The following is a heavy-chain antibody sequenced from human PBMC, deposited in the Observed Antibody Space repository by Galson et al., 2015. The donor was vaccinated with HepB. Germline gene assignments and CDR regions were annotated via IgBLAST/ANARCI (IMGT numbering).Heavy chain of an antibody. CDR2: ISSSGSTI. CDR1: GFTFSSYE. J-gene: IGHJ4*02. CDR3: ARLLLADYYDSSGYDY. D-gene: IGHD3-22*01. Sequence: SLRLSCAASGFTFSSYEMNWVRQAPGKGLEWVSYISSSGSTIYYADSVKGRFTISRDNAKNSLYLQMNSLRAEDTAVYYCARLLLADYYDSSGYDYWGQGTLVTVSS. V-gene: IGHV3-48*03.